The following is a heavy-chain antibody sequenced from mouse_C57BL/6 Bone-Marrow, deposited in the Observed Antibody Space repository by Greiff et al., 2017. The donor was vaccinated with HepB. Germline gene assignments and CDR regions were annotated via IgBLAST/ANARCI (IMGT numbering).Heavy chain of an antibody. CDR3: ARGMVTTDFDY. Sequence: VQLQQPGAELVRPGSSVKLSCKASGYTFTSYWMHWVKQRPIQGLEWIGNIDPSDSETHYNQKFKDKATLTVDKSSSTAYMHLSSLTSEDAAVYYCARGMVTTDFDYWGQGTTLTVSS. CDR2: IDPSDSET. J-gene: IGHJ2*01. V-gene: IGHV1-52*01. CDR1: GYTFTSYW. D-gene: IGHD2-2*01.